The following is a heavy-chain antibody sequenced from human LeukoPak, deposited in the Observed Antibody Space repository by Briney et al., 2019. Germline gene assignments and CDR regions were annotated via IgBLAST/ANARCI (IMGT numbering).Heavy chain of an antibody. CDR3: AKAPMVRGITYYYYYYMDV. V-gene: IGHV3-30*02. CDR1: GFTFSSYG. Sequence: GGSLRLSCAASGFTFSSYGMHWVRQAPGKGLEWVAFIRYDGSNKYYADSVKGRFTISRDNSKNTLYLQMNSLRAEDTAVYYCAKAPMVRGITYYYYYYMDVWGKGTTVTISS. D-gene: IGHD3-10*01. J-gene: IGHJ6*03. CDR2: IRYDGSNK.